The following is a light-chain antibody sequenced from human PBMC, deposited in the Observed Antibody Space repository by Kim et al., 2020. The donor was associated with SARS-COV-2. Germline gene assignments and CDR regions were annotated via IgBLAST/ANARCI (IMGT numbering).Light chain of an antibody. Sequence: QSVTISCTGSSSDVGGYYDVSWYQQHPGKAPSLVIYEVHKRPSGVPDRFFGSKSGNTASLTVSGLQHEEEAVYYCCSYTAFNTLIFGGGTKVTVL. CDR2: EVH. V-gene: IGLV2-8*03. CDR3: CSYTAFNTLI. J-gene: IGLJ1*01. CDR1: SSDVGGYYD.